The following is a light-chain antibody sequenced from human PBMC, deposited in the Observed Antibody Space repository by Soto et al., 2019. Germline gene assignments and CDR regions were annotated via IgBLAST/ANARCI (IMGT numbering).Light chain of an antibody. CDR1: SSDVGGYNY. V-gene: IGLV2-8*01. CDR3: SSFAGNNNVV. Sequence: QSALTQPPSASGSPGQSVTISCTGTSSDVGGYNYVSWYQQHPGKAPKLMIFEVSKRPSGVTDRFSGSKSGNTASLTVSGLQAEDEADYYCSSFAGNNNVVFGGGTKVTVL. CDR2: EVS. J-gene: IGLJ2*01.